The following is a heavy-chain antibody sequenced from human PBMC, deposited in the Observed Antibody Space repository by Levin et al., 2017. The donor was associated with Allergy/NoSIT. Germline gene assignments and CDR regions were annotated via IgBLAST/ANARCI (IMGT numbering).Heavy chain of an antibody. D-gene: IGHD1-26*01. CDR1: GFPFSSYW. J-gene: IGHJ4*02. CDR2: IKQDGSEK. CDR3: ARLGSYYNGHFDY. Sequence: LSLTCAASGFPFSSYWMSWVRQAPGKGLEWVANIKQDGSEKYYVDSVKGRFTISRDNAKNSLYLQMNSLRAEDTAVYYCARLGSYYNGHFDYWGQGTLVIVSS. V-gene: IGHV3-7*02.